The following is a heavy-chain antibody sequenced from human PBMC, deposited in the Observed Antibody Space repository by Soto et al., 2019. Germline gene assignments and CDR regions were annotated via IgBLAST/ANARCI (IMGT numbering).Heavy chain of an antibody. CDR3: AKEGSPPFFQH. CDR2: ISGGGGQT. Sequence: GGSLRLSCAASGFTFSNYAMSWVRQAPGKGPEWVSAISGGGGQTYYLESVKGRFTISRDNSKNTMSLLLNSLRADDTAVYYCAKEGSPPFFQHWGQGTLVTVSS. V-gene: IGHV3-23*01. D-gene: IGHD3-10*01. J-gene: IGHJ4*02. CDR1: GFTFSNYA.